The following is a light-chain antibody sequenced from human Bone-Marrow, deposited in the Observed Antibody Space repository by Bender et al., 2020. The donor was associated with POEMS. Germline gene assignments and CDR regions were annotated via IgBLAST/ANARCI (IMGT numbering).Light chain of an antibody. J-gene: IGLJ2*01. CDR2: QDT. CDR3: QASDTYSVI. V-gene: IGLV3-1*01. Sequence: SYEVTQPPSVSVSPGQTASITCPGDDLGDKYVAWYQQKPGQSPVLVIYQDTKRPSGIPERFSGSNSGNTATLTISGTQAMDEADYYCQASDTYSVIFGGGTKLTVL. CDR1: DLGDKY.